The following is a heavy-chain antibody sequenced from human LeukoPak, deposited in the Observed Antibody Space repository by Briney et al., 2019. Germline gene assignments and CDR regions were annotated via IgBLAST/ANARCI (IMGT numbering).Heavy chain of an antibody. Sequence: GGSLRLSCAASGFTFTNYEMTWVRQAPGKGLEWVSYISSSGTTIYYADSVKGRFTISRDNAKNSLYLQMNSLRAEDTAVYYCASFHYGSGSYSNFDYWGQGTLVTVSS. D-gene: IGHD3-10*01. CDR1: GFTFTNYE. CDR3: ASFHYGSGSYSNFDY. V-gene: IGHV3-48*03. CDR2: ISSSGTTI. J-gene: IGHJ4*02.